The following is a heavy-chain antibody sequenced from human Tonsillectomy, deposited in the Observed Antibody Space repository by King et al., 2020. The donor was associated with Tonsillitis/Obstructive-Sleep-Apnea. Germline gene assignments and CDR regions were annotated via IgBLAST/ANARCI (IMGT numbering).Heavy chain of an antibody. J-gene: IGHJ6*02. D-gene: IGHD6-13*01. Sequence: VQLVESGAEVKKPGESLRISCKGSGYSFSSYWINWVRLMPGKGLEWMGRIDPTDSHTNYSPSFQGHVTISVDKSISTAYLQWSSLKASDTAMYYCARHVIAAADGPPGLDVWGQGTTVTVFS. CDR2: IDPTDSHT. CDR3: ARHVIAAADGPPGLDV. CDR1: GYSFSSYW. V-gene: IGHV5-10-1*03.